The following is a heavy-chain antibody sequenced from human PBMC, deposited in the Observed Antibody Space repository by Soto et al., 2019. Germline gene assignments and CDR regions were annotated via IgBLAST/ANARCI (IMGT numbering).Heavy chain of an antibody. CDR1: GFTFRIYA. Sequence: QVQLMQSGGEVKKPGASVKFSCKASGFTFRIYAIAWVRQAPGQGLEWMGWIRTHNGNANYAQNFQDRITMTADTSTNTAYLELRNLRPDDTAVYYCARLTGVSSTFPDYWGQGPLVSVSS. CDR3: ARLTGVSSTFPDY. J-gene: IGHJ4*02. V-gene: IGHV1-18*04. D-gene: IGHD6-13*01. CDR2: IRTHNGNA.